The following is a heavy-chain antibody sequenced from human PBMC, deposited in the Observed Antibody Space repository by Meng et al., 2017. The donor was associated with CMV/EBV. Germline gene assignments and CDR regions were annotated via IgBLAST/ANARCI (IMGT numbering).Heavy chain of an antibody. J-gene: IGHJ6*02. CDR3: AREKDGYNPYYYGMDV. CDR2: ISPDGTLT. CDR1: GFTFSPFW. D-gene: IGHD5-24*01. Sequence: GESLKISCGSYGFTFSPFWMSWFRRAPGKGLEWVAHISPDGTLTYYVDSVRGRFTISRDNAKNSLYLQMNSLRAEDTAVYYCAREKDGYNPYYYGMDVWGQGTTVTVSS. V-gene: IGHV3-7*01.